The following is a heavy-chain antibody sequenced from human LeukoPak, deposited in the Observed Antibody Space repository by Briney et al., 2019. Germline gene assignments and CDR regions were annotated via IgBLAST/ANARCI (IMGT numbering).Heavy chain of an antibody. D-gene: IGHD2-2*01. CDR3: ARAGVAAAQDLRYYYYGMDV. CDR1: GGSISSYY. V-gene: IGHV4-59*01. CDR2: IYYSGST. J-gene: IGHJ6*02. Sequence: PETLSLTCTVSGGSISSYYWSWIRQPPGKGLEWIGYIYYSGSTNYNPSLKSRVTISVDTSKNQFSLKLSSVTAADTAVYYCARAGVAAAQDLRYYYYGMDVWGQGTTVTVSS.